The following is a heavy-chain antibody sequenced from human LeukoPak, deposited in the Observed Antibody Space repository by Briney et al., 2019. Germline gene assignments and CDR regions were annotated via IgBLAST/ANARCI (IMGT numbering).Heavy chain of an antibody. CDR1: GYTFTSYG. J-gene: IGHJ5*02. Sequence: ASVKVSCKASGYTFTSYGISWVRQAPGQGLEWMGRISAYNGNTNYAQKFQGRVTMTRDTSISTAYMELSRLRSDDTAVYYCARLGYCSSTSCYVLWFDPWGQGTLVTVSS. V-gene: IGHV1-18*01. D-gene: IGHD2-2*01. CDR3: ARLGYCSSTSCYVLWFDP. CDR2: ISAYNGNT.